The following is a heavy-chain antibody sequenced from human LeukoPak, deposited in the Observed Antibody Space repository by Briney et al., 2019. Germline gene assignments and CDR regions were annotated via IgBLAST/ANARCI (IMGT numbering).Heavy chain of an antibody. CDR1: GGSISSSSYY. D-gene: IGHD3-9*01. CDR3: ARDRGYDILTGYVPNYGMDV. Sequence: SETLSLTCTVSGGSISSSSYYWSWIRQPPGKGLEWIGYIYYSGSTNYNPSLKSRVTISVDTSKNQFSLKLSSVTAADTAVYYCARDRGYDILTGYVPNYGMDVWGQGTTVTVSS. J-gene: IGHJ6*02. V-gene: IGHV4-61*01. CDR2: IYYSGST.